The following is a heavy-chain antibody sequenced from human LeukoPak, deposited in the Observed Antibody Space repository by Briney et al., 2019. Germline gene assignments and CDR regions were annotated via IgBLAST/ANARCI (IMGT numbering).Heavy chain of an antibody. V-gene: IGHV3-30*02. CDR3: ARELFGSGSCTDY. D-gene: IGHD3-10*01. CDR2: VWHDGSNK. CDR1: GFTFSSHA. Sequence: GGSLSLSCSPPGFTFSSHAIHWIRQAPGKGLEWVALVWHDGSNKYYTEAVKGRFTISRDNSKDTVYLQINSLRAEDTAVYYCARELFGSGSCTDYWGQGTRVTVSS. J-gene: IGHJ4*02.